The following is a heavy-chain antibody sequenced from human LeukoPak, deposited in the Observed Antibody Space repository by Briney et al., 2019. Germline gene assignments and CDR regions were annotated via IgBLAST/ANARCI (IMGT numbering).Heavy chain of an antibody. Sequence: NPSETLSLTCAVSGGSISSSNWWSWVRQPPGKGLEWIGEIYHSGSTNYNPSLKSRVTISVDKSKNQFSLKLSSVTAADTAVYYCARTHCGSWSPAFDYWGQGTLVTVSS. CDR3: ARTHCGSWSPAFDY. CDR1: GGSISSSNW. J-gene: IGHJ4*02. D-gene: IGHD3-10*01. V-gene: IGHV4-4*02. CDR2: IYHSGST.